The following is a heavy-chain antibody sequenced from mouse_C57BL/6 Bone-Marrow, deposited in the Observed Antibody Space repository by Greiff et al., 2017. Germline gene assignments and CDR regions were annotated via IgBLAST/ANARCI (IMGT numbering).Heavy chain of an antibody. CDR2: ISSGGSYT. CDR1: GFTFSSYG. J-gene: IGHJ2*01. V-gene: IGHV5-6*01. Sequence: EVQRVESGGDLVKPGGSLKLSCAASGFTFSSYGMSWVRQTPDKRLEWVATISSGGSYTYYPDSVQGRFTISRDNAKNTLYLQMSSLKSEDTAMYYCARLLLRSFFDYWGQGTTLTVSS. CDR3: ARLLLRSFFDY. D-gene: IGHD1-1*01.